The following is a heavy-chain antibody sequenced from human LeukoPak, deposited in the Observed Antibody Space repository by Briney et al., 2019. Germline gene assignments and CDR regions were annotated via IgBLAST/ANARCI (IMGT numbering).Heavy chain of an antibody. CDR2: IRNKANSYTT. CDR3: ARVRSDYYFDY. V-gene: IGHV3-72*01. J-gene: IGHJ4*02. CDR1: GFTFSDHY. Sequence: GSLRLSCAASGFTFSDHYMDWVRQAPGKGLEWVGRIRNKANSYTTEYAASVKGRFIISRDDSKNSLYLQMNSLKTEDTAVYYCARVRSDYYFDYWGQGTLVTVSS. D-gene: IGHD6-25*01.